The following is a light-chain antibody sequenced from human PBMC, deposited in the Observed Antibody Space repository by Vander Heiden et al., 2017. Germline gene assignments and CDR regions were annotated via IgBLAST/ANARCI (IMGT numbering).Light chain of an antibody. CDR1: RSALGSKS. J-gene: IGLJ3*02. Sequence: QSVLTQPPSASGTPGQRVTIPCSGSRSALGSKSVDWYQQFPGTAPKLLIYRDDQRPSGVPGRFSGSKSGSSASLAISGLESEDEAEYYCATWDDSLNDWVFGGGTKLTVL. CDR2: RDD. V-gene: IGLV1-44*01. CDR3: ATWDDSLNDWV.